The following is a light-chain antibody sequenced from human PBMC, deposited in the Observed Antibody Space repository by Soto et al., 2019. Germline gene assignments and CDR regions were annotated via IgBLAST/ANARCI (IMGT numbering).Light chain of an antibody. CDR1: QRVSGY. Sequence: EIVLTQSPAPLSFSPGERATLSCRASQRVSGYFAWYQQKPDQAPTLLIYDPSNRATGIPARFSGSGSGTDVTLTISSLEPEDLAVYYWQQRSNWRRPVGEGTRLDIK. J-gene: IGKJ5*01. CDR3: QQRSNWRRP. V-gene: IGKV3-11*01. CDR2: DPS.